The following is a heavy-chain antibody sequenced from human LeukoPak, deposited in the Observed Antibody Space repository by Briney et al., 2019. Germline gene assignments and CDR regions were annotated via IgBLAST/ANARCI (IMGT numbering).Heavy chain of an antibody. CDR2: ICAYNGKT. CDR3: ASESGNFWGGYGNLDY. J-gene: IGHJ4*02. D-gene: IGHD3-3*01. V-gene: IGHV1-18*01. CDR1: VYTFTSYG. Sequence: ASVTVSRTWTVYTFTSYGISWVRQAPGQGGEWVGCICAYNGKTNYAHTLHGRVTTTTDTSTSTGSMDLRSRRSGETAVYYCASESGNFWGGYGNLDYWGQGTLVTVSS.